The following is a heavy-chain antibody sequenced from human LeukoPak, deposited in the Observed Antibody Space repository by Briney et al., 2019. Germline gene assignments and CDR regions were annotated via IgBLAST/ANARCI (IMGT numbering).Heavy chain of an antibody. CDR1: GYTFTGYY. V-gene: IGHV1-2*02. CDR3: ARDREYGSGIFDY. J-gene: IGHJ4*02. D-gene: IGHD3-10*01. CDR2: INPNSGGT. Sequence: ASVKVSCKASGYTFTGYYMHWVRQAAGQGLEWMGWINPNSGGTNYAQNFHGRVTMTSDTSISTAYIEVNRLRCHGTAVFFWARDREYGSGIFDYWGEVALVAVCS.